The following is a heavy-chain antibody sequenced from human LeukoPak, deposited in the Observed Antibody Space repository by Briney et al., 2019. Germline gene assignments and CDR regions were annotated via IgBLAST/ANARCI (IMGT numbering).Heavy chain of an antibody. Sequence: GGSLRLSCAASGFTFSNYAMSWVRQAPGKGLEWVSTINDRGIATYYADSVKGRFTISRDNSKNTLSLQVSSLRAEDTAIYYCAKDRWSPTITMIVDKGWFDPWGQGTLVTVSS. CDR2: INDRGIAT. V-gene: IGHV3-23*01. D-gene: IGHD3-22*01. CDR1: GFTFSNYA. CDR3: AKDRWSPTITMIVDKGWFDP. J-gene: IGHJ5*02.